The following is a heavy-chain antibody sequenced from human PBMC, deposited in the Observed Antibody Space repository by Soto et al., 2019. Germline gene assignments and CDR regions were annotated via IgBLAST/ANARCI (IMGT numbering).Heavy chain of an antibody. CDR1: GFTFSSYG. CDR2: IWYDGSNK. CDR3: ARDRDYGDKPFDY. Sequence: GGSLRLSCAASGFTFSSYGMHWVRQAPGKGLEWVAVIWYDGSNKYYADSVKGRFTISRDNSKNTLYLQMNSLRAEDTAVYYCARDRDYGDKPFDYWGQGTLVTVSS. V-gene: IGHV3-33*01. J-gene: IGHJ4*02. D-gene: IGHD4-17*01.